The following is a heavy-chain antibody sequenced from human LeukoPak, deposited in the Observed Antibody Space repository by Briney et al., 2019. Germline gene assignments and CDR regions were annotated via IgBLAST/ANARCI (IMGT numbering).Heavy chain of an antibody. CDR1: GVSISSSYSY. D-gene: IGHD3-22*01. V-gene: IGHV4-39*01. CDR3: ARVPRYYYDHYFDY. CDR2: IYYTGNT. Sequence: RTSETLSLTCTVSGVSISSSYSYWGWIRQPPVMGLEWIGSIYYTGNTYYNASLKSQVSISIDTSKNQFSLKLTSVTAADTAVYYCARVPRYYYDHYFDYWGQGTLVTVSS. J-gene: IGHJ4*02.